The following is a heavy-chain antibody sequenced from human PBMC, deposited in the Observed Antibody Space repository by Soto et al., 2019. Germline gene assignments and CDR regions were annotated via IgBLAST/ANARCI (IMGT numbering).Heavy chain of an antibody. D-gene: IGHD4-17*01. CDR2: IIPIFGTA. J-gene: IGHJ2*01. CDR1: GGTFSSYA. V-gene: IGHV1-69*01. Sequence: QVQLVQSGAEVKKPGSSVKVSCKASGGTFSSYAISWVRQAPGQGLEWMGGIIPIFGTANYAQKFQGRVTITADEPTSTAYMELTRLRSEDTAVYYCARVGTTRYGDYYWYFDLWGRGTLVTVSS. CDR3: ARVGTTRYGDYYWYFDL.